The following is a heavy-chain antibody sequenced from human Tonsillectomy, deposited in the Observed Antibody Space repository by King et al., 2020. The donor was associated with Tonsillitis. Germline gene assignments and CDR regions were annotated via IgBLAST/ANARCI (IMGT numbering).Heavy chain of an antibody. V-gene: IGHV3-30*02. Sequence: VQLVESGGGVVQPGGSLRLSCAASGFTFSSYGMHWVRQAPGKGLEWVAFIGYDGTNKYYADSVKGRFTISRDNSKNTLYLQMNSLRAEDTGVYYCTKDIISAGEGMDVWGQGTTVTVSS. D-gene: IGHD3-10*01. CDR3: TKDIISAGEGMDV. CDR2: IGYDGTNK. J-gene: IGHJ6*02. CDR1: GFTFSSYG.